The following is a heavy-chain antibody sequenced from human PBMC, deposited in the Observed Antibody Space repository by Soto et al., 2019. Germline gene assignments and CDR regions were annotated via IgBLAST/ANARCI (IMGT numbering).Heavy chain of an antibody. CDR1: GYSFATYW. CDR3: ARHRNTAMVRCAFEI. Sequence: GESLKISCKASGYSFATYWIGWVRQMPGKGLEWMGVIYPDDSDARYSLSFQGQVTISADKSISTAYLQWSSLKASDTAMYYCARHRNTAMVRCAFEIWGQGTMVTVS. V-gene: IGHV5-51*01. CDR2: IYPDDSDA. J-gene: IGHJ3*02. D-gene: IGHD5-18*01.